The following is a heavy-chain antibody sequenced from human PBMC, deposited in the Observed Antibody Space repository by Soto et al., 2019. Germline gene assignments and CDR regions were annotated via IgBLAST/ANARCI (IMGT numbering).Heavy chain of an antibody. CDR1: GGSISSYH. J-gene: IGHJ6*02. CDR3: ARDRGQTGYYYYGMDV. CDR2: IYYSGST. Sequence: SETLSLTCTVSGGSISSYHWSWIRQPPGKGLEWIGYIYYSGSTNYNPSLKSRVTISVDTSKNQFSLKLSSVTAADTAVYYCARDRGQTGYYYYGMDVWGQGTTVTVSS. V-gene: IGHV4-59*01.